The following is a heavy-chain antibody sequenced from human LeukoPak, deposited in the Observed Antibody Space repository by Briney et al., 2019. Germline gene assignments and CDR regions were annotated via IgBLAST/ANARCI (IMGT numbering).Heavy chain of an antibody. V-gene: IGHV4-39*02. Sequence: SETLSLTCTVYGGSISGSSYYWGWIRQPPGKGLEWIGTIYYSGSTYYNSSLKSRATISVDTSKNQFSLKLTSVTAADTAVYYCARDGYNPIDYWGQGTLVSVSS. CDR1: GGSISGSSYY. J-gene: IGHJ4*02. CDR2: IYYSGST. CDR3: ARDGYNPIDY. D-gene: IGHD5-24*01.